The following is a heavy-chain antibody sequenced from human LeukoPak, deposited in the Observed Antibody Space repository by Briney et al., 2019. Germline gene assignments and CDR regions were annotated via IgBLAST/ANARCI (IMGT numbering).Heavy chain of an antibody. CDR3: ARGNWEPADY. V-gene: IGHV3-74*01. CDR2: IMSDGSTT. J-gene: IGHJ4*02. D-gene: IGHD1-26*01. CDR1: GFTFSSYW. Sequence: PGGSLRLSCSASGFTFSSYWMHWVRQAPGKGLVWVSDIMSDGSTTRYADSVKGRFTISRDNAKNTLYLQMNSLRVEDTAVYYCARGNWEPADYWGQGTLVTVSS.